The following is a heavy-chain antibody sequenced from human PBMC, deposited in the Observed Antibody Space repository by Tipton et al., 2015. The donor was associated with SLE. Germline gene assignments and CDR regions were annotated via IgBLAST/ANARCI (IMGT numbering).Heavy chain of an antibody. V-gene: IGHV4-38-2*02. D-gene: IGHD3-22*01. Sequence: TLSLTCSVTGYSISSGYYWGWIRQPPGRGLEWIGSFHHKGSSYYSPSLKSRVTISVDTSKNQFSLKLSSVTAADTAVYYCARDEYRYDATGYHLLGHFDFWGQGTLVTVSS. CDR3: ARDEYRYDATGYHLLGHFDF. J-gene: IGHJ4*02. CDR2: FHHKGSS. CDR1: GYSISSGYY.